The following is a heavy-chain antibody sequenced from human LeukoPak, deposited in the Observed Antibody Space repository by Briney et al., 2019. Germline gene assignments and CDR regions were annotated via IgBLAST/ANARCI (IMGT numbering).Heavy chain of an antibody. J-gene: IGHJ3*02. CDR3: AKDFLPIVVVVAATSAFDI. V-gene: IGHV3-20*04. Sequence: TGGSLRLSCAASGFTFDDYGMSWVRQAPGKGLEWVSGINWNGGSTGYADSVKGRFTISRDNAKNSLYLQMNSLRAEDTALYYCAKDFLPIVVVVAATSAFDIWGQGTMVTVSS. CDR2: INWNGGST. D-gene: IGHD2-15*01. CDR1: GFTFDDYG.